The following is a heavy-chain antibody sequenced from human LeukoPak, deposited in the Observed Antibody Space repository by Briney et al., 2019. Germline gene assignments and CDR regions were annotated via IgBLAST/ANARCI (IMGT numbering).Heavy chain of an antibody. Sequence: GGSLRLSCAASGFTFSNAWMSWVRHAPGKGLEWVGRIKSKTDGGTTDYAAPVKGRFTISSDDSTHTLYLQMNSLKTEDIGVYYCTTDREDDHGDYGVYYWGQGTLVTVSS. V-gene: IGHV3-15*01. CDR3: TTDREDDHGDYGVYY. CDR1: GFTFSNAW. J-gene: IGHJ4*02. D-gene: IGHD4-17*01. CDR2: IKSKTDGGTT.